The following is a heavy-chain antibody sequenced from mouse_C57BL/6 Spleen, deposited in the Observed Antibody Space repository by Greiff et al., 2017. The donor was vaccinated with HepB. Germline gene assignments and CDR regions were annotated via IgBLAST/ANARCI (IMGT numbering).Heavy chain of an antibody. CDR1: GFTFSDYG. CDR2: ISSGSSTI. Sequence: EVKLQESGGGLVKPGGSLKLSCAASGFTFSDYGMHWVRQAPEKGLELVAYISSGSSTIYYADTVKGRFTISRDNAKNTLFLQMTSLRSEDTAMYYCARLEDYSNPFDYWGQGTTLTVSS. D-gene: IGHD2-5*01. J-gene: IGHJ2*01. CDR3: ARLEDYSNPFDY. V-gene: IGHV5-17*01.